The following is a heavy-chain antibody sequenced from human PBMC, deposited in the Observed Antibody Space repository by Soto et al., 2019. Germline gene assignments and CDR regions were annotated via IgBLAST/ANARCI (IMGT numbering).Heavy chain of an antibody. V-gene: IGHV3-11*01. CDR1: GFTFSDYY. Sequence: GGSLRLSCAASGFTFSDYYMSWIRQAPGKGLEWVSYISSSGSTIYYADSVKGRFTISRDNAKNSLYLQMNSLRAEDTAVYYCGRPKILRDVDPDAFDIWGQGTMVTVSS. CDR2: ISSSGSTI. CDR3: GRPKILRDVDPDAFDI. J-gene: IGHJ3*02. D-gene: IGHD4-17*01.